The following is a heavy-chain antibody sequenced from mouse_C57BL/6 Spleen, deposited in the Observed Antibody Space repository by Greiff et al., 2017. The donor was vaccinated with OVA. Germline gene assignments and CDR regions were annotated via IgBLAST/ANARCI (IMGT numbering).Heavy chain of an antibody. D-gene: IGHD2-3*01. CDR3: ARREGGYYNMDY. CDR2: IYWDEDK. J-gene: IGHJ4*01. CDR1: VFSLSTFGMG. V-gene: IGHV8-9*01. Sequence: QVTLKVSGPGILQPSQTLSLTCSFSVFSLSTFGMGVSWLRQPSGKGLEWLAHIYWDEDKHYKPSLKSRLTISKDTSNNQVFLKITTVDTADTATYDSARREGGYYNMDYWGQGTSVTVSS.